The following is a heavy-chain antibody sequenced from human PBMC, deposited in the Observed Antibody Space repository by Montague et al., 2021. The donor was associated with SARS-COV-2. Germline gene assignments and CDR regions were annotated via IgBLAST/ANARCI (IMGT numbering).Heavy chain of an antibody. CDR1: GGSFSGYY. V-gene: IGHV4-34*01. Sequence: SETLSLTCAVYGGSFSGYYWTWIRQSPGKGLEWIAEINHSGTTNYNFNQTLRSRVTISVDTSKSQFSLKLSPVTAADTGVYYCARWDPQTLTLIGLRGKSASDYWGQGTLVTVSS. D-gene: IGHD4-23*01. CDR3: ARWDPQTLTLIGLRGKSASDY. CDR2: INHSGTT. J-gene: IGHJ4*02.